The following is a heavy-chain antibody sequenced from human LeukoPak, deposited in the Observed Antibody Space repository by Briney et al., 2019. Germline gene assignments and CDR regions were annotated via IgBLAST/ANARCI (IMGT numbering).Heavy chain of an antibody. CDR3: ASWLAGYSSSWYDY. V-gene: IGHV4-34*01. J-gene: IGHJ4*02. CDR1: GWSFSGYY. D-gene: IGHD6-13*01. Sequence: SETLSLTCAVYGWSFSGYYWSWIRQPPGMGLEWIGEINHSGSTNYNPSLKSRVTISVDTSKNQFSLKLSSVTAADTAVYYCASWLAGYSSSWYDYWGQGTLVTVSS. CDR2: INHSGST.